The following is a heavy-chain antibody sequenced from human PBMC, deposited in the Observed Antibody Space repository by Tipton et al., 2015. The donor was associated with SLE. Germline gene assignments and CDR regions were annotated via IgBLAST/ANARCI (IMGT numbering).Heavy chain of an antibody. V-gene: IGHV4-38-2*02. J-gene: IGHJ4*02. CDR1: LYSIGSGFY. D-gene: IGHD3-22*01. Sequence: TLSLTCTVSLYSIGSGFYWDWVRQSPGKGLEWVATMHHNGSTYYNPSLRSRVAISGDTSKNEFSLKLISVTAADTAVYYCVRGPRGSSGYPSWGRGTLVTVSS. CDR2: MHHNGST. CDR3: VRGPRGSSGYPS.